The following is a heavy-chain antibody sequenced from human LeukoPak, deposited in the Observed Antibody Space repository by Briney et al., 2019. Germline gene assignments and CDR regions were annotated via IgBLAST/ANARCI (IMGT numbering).Heavy chain of an antibody. CDR1: GFTFSSYA. J-gene: IGHJ4*02. D-gene: IGHD1-26*01. Sequence: PGRSPRLSCAASGFTFSSYAMRWVRQAPGKGLEWVAVISYDGSNKYYADSVKGRFTISRDNSKNTLYLQMNSLRAEDTAVYYCARDEGDWGQGTLVTVSS. CDR3: ARDEGD. CDR2: ISYDGSNK. V-gene: IGHV3-30-3*01.